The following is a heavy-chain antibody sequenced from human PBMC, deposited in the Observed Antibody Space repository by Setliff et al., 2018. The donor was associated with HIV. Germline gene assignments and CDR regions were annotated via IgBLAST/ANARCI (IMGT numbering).Heavy chain of an antibody. V-gene: IGHV3-74*01. J-gene: IGHJ6*02. D-gene: IGHD3-10*01. Sequence: GGSLRLSCAASGFTFSTYWMHWVRQAPGKGLVWVSRIKTDGSSTSYADSVKGRFTISRDNAKSSMYLQMNSLRAEDTAIYYCARKFRPGHGVDVWGQGTTVTVSS. CDR1: GFTFSTYW. CDR2: IKTDGSST. CDR3: ARKFRPGHGVDV.